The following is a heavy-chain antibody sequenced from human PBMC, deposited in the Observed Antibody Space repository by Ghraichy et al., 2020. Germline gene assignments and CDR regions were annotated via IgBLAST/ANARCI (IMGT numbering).Heavy chain of an antibody. J-gene: IGHJ3*02. D-gene: IGHD3-10*01. CDR1: GFTFSSYA. CDR2: ISSNGGST. CDR3: ARWGEPRAGDAFDI. Sequence: GGSLRLSCAASGFTFSSYAMHWVRQAPGKGLEYVSAISSNGGSTYYANSVKGRFTISRDNSKNTLYLQMGSLRAEDMAVYYCARWGEPRAGDAFDIWGQGTMVTVSS. V-gene: IGHV3-64*01.